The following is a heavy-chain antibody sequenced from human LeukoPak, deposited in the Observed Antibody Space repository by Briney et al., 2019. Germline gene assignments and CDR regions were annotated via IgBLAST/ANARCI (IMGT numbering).Heavy chain of an antibody. CDR3: ARVPSDSSSLLRLDP. CDR1: NGSINSCY. V-gene: IGHV4-59*01. Sequence: SETLSLTCTVSNGSINSCYWSWIRQPPGRELEWLGYIYYSGSTNYNPSLESRVTISVDRSKNQFSLKLSSVTAADTAVYYCARVPSDSSSLLRLDPWGQGTLVTVSS. CDR2: IYYSGST. J-gene: IGHJ5*02. D-gene: IGHD6-6*01.